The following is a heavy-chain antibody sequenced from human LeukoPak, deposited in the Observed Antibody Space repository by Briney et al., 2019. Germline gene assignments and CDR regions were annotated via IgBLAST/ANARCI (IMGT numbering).Heavy chain of an antibody. CDR1: GYTFTSYD. Sequence: GASVKVSCKASGYTFTSYDINWVRQATGQGLEWMGWMNPNSGNTGYAQKFQGRVTITADKSTSTAYMELSSLRSEDTAVYYCASALGYHDILTGPDPNYYYYYLDVWGKGTTVTVSS. J-gene: IGHJ6*03. CDR2: MNPNSGNT. D-gene: IGHD3-9*01. CDR3: ASALGYHDILTGPDPNYYYYYLDV. V-gene: IGHV1-8*03.